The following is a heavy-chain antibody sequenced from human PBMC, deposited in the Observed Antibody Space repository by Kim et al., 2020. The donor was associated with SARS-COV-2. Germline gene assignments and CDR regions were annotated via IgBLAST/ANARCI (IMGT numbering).Heavy chain of an antibody. D-gene: IGHD3-3*01. CDR2: INHSGST. Sequence: SETLSLTCAVYGGSFSGYYWSWIRQPPGKGLEWIGEINHSGSTNYNPSLKSRVTISVDTSKNQFSLKLSSVTAADTAVYYCARGGILPLDYWGQGTLVTVSS. V-gene: IGHV4-34*01. CDR1: GGSFSGYY. CDR3: ARGGILPLDY. J-gene: IGHJ4*02.